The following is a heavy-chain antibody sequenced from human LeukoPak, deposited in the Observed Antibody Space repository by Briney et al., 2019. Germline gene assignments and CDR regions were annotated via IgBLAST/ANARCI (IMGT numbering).Heavy chain of an antibody. CDR1: GVSISTYY. CDR2: IYYSGSA. CDR3: ARSDGSGNYFDY. D-gene: IGHD3-10*01. Sequence: SETLSLTCTVSGVSISTYYWSWVRQPPGKGLEWIGYIYYSGSANYNPSLMSRVTISVDTSKNQFSLKLSSVTAADTAVYYCARSDGSGNYFDYWGQGTLVTVSS. J-gene: IGHJ4*02. V-gene: IGHV4-59*01.